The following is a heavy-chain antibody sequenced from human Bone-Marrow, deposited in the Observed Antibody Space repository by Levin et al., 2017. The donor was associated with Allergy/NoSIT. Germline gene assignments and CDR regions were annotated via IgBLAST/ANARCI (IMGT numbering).Heavy chain of an antibody. J-gene: IGHJ4*02. V-gene: IGHV4-31*03. Sequence: SETLSLTCTVSGGSISSGGYYWSWIRQHPGKGLEWIGYIYYSGSTYYNPSLKSRVTISVDTSKNQFSLKLSSVTAADTAVYYCARESPAIDSSSSRSHYFDYWGQGTLVTVSS. CDR1: GGSISSGGYY. CDR3: ARESPAIDSSSSRSHYFDY. CDR2: IYYSGST. D-gene: IGHD6-6*01.